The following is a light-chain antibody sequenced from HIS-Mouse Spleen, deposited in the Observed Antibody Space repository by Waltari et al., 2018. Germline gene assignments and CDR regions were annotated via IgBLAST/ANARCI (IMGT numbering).Light chain of an antibody. V-gene: IGLV2-14*03. CDR2: DVS. CDR3: SSYTSSSTYV. CDR1: SSDVGRYNY. J-gene: IGLJ1*01. Sequence: QSALTQPASLPGSPGQSITTSCTGTSSDVGRYNYVSWYQQHLGKAPKLMIYDVSNRPSGVSNRFSGSKSGNTASLTISGLQAEDEADYYCSSYTSSSTYVFGTGTKVTVL.